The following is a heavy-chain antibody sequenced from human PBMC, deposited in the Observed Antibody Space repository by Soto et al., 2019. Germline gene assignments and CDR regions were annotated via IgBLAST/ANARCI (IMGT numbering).Heavy chain of an antibody. CDR1: GGSISSYY. D-gene: IGHD3-10*01. CDR2: IYYSGST. Sequence: QVQLPESGPGLVKPSEALFLTCTVSGGSISSYYWRWIRQPPGQGLEWIGYIYYSGSTNYNPSLKSRVTISVDTSKNQFSLKLNSMTAADTAVYYCARHNYGSGSPYFDYWGQGTLVTVSS. CDR3: ARHNYGSGSPYFDY. V-gene: IGHV4-59*08. J-gene: IGHJ4*02.